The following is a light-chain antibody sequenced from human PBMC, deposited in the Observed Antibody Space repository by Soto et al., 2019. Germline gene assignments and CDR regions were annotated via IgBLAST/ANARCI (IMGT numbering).Light chain of an antibody. J-gene: IGKJ3*01. Sequence: EVVLTQSPGTLSLSPGERATLSCRASQSINSRYLAWYQQKPGQAPRLLIYGASSRATGIPDRFSGSGSGTDFTLTISRLEPEDFGVYYCQQFGSSPGFTCGPGTKVDIK. V-gene: IGKV3-20*01. CDR3: QQFGSSPGFT. CDR1: QSINSRY. CDR2: GAS.